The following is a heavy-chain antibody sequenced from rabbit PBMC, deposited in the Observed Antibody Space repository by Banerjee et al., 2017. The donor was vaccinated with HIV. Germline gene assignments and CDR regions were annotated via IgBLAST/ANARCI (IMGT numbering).Heavy chain of an antibody. CDR3: ARGYSGDGYPTTYIHL. V-gene: IGHV1S43*01. J-gene: IGHJ4*01. D-gene: IGHD6-1*01. CDR1: GFSFSGRYY. Sequence: QQQLEESGGGLVKPGGTLTLTCTASGFSFSGRYYMCWVRQAPGKGLEWIGCIAVGSGSTYYASWVNGRFTISRSTSLNTVDLRMTSLTDADTATYFCARGYSGDGYPTTYIHLWGQGTLVTVS. CDR2: IAVGSGST.